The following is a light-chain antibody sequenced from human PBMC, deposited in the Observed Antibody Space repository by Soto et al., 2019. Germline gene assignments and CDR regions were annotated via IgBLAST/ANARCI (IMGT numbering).Light chain of an antibody. Sequence: EIVLTQSPGTLSLSPGERATLYCKASQSVSNSYLAWYQQKPGQAPRLLIYGAFSRATDAPYRFSGSESGTDFTLTIDRLAPEDSAVYYCQQYSTSPRTFGQGTKVEVK. J-gene: IGKJ1*01. V-gene: IGKV3-20*01. CDR3: QQYSTSPRT. CDR2: GAF. CDR1: QSVSNSY.